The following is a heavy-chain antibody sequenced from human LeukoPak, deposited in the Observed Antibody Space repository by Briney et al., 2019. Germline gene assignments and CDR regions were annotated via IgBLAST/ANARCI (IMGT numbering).Heavy chain of an antibody. Sequence: SETLSLTCTVSGGSISSYYWSWIRQSPGKGLEWIGYIYYSGSTNYNPSLKSRVTISVDTSKNQFSLKLSSVTAADTAVYYCARETYYYDSSGSDAFDIWGQGTMVTVSS. D-gene: IGHD3-22*01. J-gene: IGHJ3*02. CDR1: GGSISSYY. CDR3: ARETYYYDSSGSDAFDI. V-gene: IGHV4-59*01. CDR2: IYYSGST.